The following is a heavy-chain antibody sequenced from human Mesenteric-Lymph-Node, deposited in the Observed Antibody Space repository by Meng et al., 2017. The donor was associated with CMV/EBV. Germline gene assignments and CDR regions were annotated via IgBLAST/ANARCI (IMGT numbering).Heavy chain of an antibody. CDR2: INQNGDGE. V-gene: IGHV3-7*01. D-gene: IGHD3-10*01. J-gene: IGHJ3*01. CDR3: ARRGPGSWVTFDP. CDR1: GFMFSSYE. Sequence: GGSLRLSCEASGFMFSSYEMNWVRQAPGKGLEWVANINQNGDGEHFVDSLKGRFTISRDNARNSLYLQMNSLRDGDTAVYYCARRGPGSWVTFDPWGQGTMVTVSS.